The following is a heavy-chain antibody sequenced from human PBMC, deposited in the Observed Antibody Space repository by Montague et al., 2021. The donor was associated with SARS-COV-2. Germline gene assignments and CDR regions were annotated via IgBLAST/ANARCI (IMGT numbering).Heavy chain of an antibody. CDR1: GGSISSSNW. CDR2: IYHSGST. CDR3: ARRYCSSTSCPNWFDP. V-gene: IGHV4-4*02. D-gene: IGHD2-2*01. J-gene: IGHJ5*02. Sequence: SETLSLTCAVSGGSISSSNWWSWVRQPPGKGLEWIGEIYHSGSTXYNPSLKSRVTISVDKSKNQFSLKLSSVTAADTAVYYCARRYCSSTSCPNWFDPWGQGTLGTGSS.